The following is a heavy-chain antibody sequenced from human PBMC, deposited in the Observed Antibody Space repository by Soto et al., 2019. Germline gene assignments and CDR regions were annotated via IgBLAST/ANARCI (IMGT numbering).Heavy chain of an antibody. J-gene: IGHJ5*02. CDR2: IYQSGNA. CDR3: ARGIVVLSGNNWFDP. D-gene: IGHD1-26*01. CDR1: GGAISSSNW. V-gene: IGHV4-4*02. Sequence: QVQLQESGPGLVQSSETLSLTCAVSGGAISSSNWWSWVRQPPGKGLEWIGEIYQSGNAHYNPSLKGRVTMSVDKSTNLFSLKLSSMTAADTAVYYCARGIVVLSGNNWFDPWGQGILVTVSS.